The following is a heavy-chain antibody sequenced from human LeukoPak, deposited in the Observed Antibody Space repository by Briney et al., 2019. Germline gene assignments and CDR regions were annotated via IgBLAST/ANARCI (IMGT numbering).Heavy chain of an antibody. Sequence: PGGSLRLSCVASGFTISSHWMGWVRQAPGKGLEWVANIKQDGSAKYYMESAKGRFTISRDNAKNSLYLQMNSPRAEDTALYYCAKWEYDSGTGWHYFNCWGQGALVTVSS. CDR2: IKQDGSAK. CDR3: AKWEYDSGTGWHYFNC. V-gene: IGHV3-7*01. J-gene: IGHJ4*02. D-gene: IGHD3-16*01. CDR1: GFTISSHW.